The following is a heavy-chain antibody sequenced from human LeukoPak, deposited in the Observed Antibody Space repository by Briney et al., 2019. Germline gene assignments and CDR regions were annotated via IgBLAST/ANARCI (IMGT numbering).Heavy chain of an antibody. CDR2: IYYSGNT. J-gene: IGHJ3*02. CDR3: ARLRAGPGNNAFDI. V-gene: IGHV4-39*07. D-gene: IGHD1-1*01. Sequence: SETLSLTCTVSGGSISSSSQYCGWIRQPPGKGLEWIGNIYYSGNTFYNPSLKSRVTISVDTSKNQFSLRLSSVTAADAAVFFCARLRAGPGNNAFDIWGQGTMVTVSS. CDR1: GGSISSSSQY.